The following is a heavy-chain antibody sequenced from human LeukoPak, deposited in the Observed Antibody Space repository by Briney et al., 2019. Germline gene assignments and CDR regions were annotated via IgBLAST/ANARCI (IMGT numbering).Heavy chain of an antibody. J-gene: IGHJ3*02. CDR2: IYHSGST. CDR3: ARERVDAFDI. CDR1: GGSISSSNW. V-gene: IGHV4-4*02. Sequence: SETLSLTCAVSGGSISSSNWWSWVRQPPGKGLEWIGEIYHSGSTNYNPSLKSRVTISVDKSKNQFSLQLNSLTPEDTAVYYCARERVDAFDIWGQGTMVTVSS.